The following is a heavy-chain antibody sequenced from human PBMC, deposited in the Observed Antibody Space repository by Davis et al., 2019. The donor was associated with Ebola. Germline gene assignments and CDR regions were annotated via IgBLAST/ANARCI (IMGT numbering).Heavy chain of an antibody. J-gene: IGHJ3*02. CDR1: GFTVSSNY. CDR2: IYSGGST. D-gene: IGHD3-16*01. V-gene: IGHV3-53*01. Sequence: GESLKISCAASGFTVSSNYMGWVRQAPGKGLEWVSVIYSGGSTYYADSVKGRFTISRHNSKNTLYLQMNSLRAEDTAVYYCARDPTGGIMITFGGVIPAFDIWGQGTMVTVSS. CDR3: ARDPTGGIMITFGGVIPAFDI.